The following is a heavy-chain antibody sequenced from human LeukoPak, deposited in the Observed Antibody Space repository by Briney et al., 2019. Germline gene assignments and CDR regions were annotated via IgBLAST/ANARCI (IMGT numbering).Heavy chain of an antibody. CDR3: ARQVYSNYYYYYMDV. CDR1: GGSISSSSYY. D-gene: IGHD4-11*01. J-gene: IGHJ6*03. Sequence: SETLSLTCTVSGGSISSSSYYWGWIRQPPGKGLEWIGGIYYSGSTYYNPSLKSRVTISVDTSKNQFSLKLSSVTAADTAVYFCARQVYSNYYYYYMDVWGKGTTVTVSS. CDR2: IYYSGST. V-gene: IGHV4-39*01.